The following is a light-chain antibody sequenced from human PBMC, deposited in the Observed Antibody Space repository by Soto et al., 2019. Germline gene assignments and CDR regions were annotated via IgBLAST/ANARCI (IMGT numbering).Light chain of an antibody. CDR1: SSDVGGYNY. CDR3: QSYDSNVSARVV. Sequence: QSALTQPPSASGSPGQSVAISCTGTSSDVGGYNYVSWYQQHPGKAPKLMIYEVNKRPSGVPDRFSGSKSGNTASLTVSGLQAEDEADYYCQSYDSNVSARVVFGGGTKLTVL. CDR2: EVN. V-gene: IGLV2-8*01. J-gene: IGLJ2*01.